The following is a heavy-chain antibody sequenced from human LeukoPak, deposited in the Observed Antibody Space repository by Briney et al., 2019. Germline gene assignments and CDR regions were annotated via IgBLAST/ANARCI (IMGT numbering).Heavy chain of an antibody. CDR3: ASLVGATGAFDI. V-gene: IGHV1-24*01. CDR2: FDPEDGET. D-gene: IGHD1-26*01. CDR1: GYTLTELS. Sequence: ASVKVSCKVSGYTLTELSMHWVRQAPGKGLEWMGGFDPEDGETIYAQKFQGRVTMTEDTSTGTAYMELSSLRSEDTAVYYCASLVGATGAFDIWGQGTMVTVSS. J-gene: IGHJ3*02.